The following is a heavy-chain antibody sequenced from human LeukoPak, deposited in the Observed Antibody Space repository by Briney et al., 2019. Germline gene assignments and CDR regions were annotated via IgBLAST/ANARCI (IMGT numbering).Heavy chain of an antibody. Sequence: AASVKVSCKASGYTFTMYAMNWVRQAPGQGLEWMGWINTNTGNPTYAQGFTARFVFSLDTSVSTAYLQISSLEAEDTAVYYCARGGETAYCGSSGSCYPFDYWGQGTLVTVSS. V-gene: IGHV7-4-1*02. CDR2: INTNTGNP. D-gene: IGHD2-15*01. J-gene: IGHJ4*02. CDR3: ARGGETAYCGSSGSCYPFDY. CDR1: GYTFTMYA.